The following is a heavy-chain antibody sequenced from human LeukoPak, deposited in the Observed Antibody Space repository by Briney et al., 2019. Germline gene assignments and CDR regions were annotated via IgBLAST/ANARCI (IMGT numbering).Heavy chain of an antibody. CDR1: GFTFKRYH. V-gene: IGHV3-23*01. J-gene: IGHJ4*02. CDR2: ISGSGGNT. Sequence: GGSLRLSCAASGFTFKRYHMSWVRQAPGKGLEWVSSISGSGGNTYYADSVKGRFTISRDNSKNTLYLQMNSLRAEDTAVYYCAKDLNWGGRWGQGTLVTVSS. D-gene: IGHD7-27*01. CDR3: AKDLNWGGR.